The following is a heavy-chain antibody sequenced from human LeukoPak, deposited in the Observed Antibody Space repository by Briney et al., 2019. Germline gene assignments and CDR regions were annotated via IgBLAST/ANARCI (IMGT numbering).Heavy chain of an antibody. D-gene: IGHD3-10*01. CDR2: ISSSSSYI. Sequence: GGSLRLSCAASGFTFSSYSMNWVRQAPGKGLEWVSSISSSSSYIYYADSVKGRFTISRDNAKNSLYLQMNSLRAEDTAVHYCARDSDPGAFDIWGQGTMVTVSS. CDR3: ARDSDPGAFDI. CDR1: GFTFSSYS. V-gene: IGHV3-21*01. J-gene: IGHJ3*02.